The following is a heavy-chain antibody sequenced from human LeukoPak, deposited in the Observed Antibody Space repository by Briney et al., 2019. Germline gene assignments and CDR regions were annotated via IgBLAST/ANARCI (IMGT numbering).Heavy chain of an antibody. CDR1: GFAFNTYT. V-gene: IGHV3-21*01. J-gene: IGHJ4*02. D-gene: IGHD4-23*01. CDR2: ISSTSSYI. Sequence: GGSLRLSCTASGFAFNTYTINWVRQAPGKGLEWVSSISSTSSYIYYADSLKGRFTISRDNSKNTLYLQMNSLRAEDTAVYYCARDHVGNYYFDYWGQGTLVTVSS. CDR3: ARDHVGNYYFDY.